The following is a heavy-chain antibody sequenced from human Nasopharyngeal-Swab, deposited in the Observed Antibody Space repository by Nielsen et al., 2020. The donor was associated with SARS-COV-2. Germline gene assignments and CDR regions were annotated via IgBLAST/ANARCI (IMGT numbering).Heavy chain of an antibody. CDR2: VHYSGNT. J-gene: IGHJ5*02. D-gene: IGHD5-12*01. CDR3: ARSGGYRGWFDP. Sequence: SETLSPTCSVSGDSTNSYYCHWIRQAPGKGLEWIGYVHYSGNTNYNPSLKSRVTLSVDTSKNQFSLKVTSVTAADTAVYYCARSGGYRGWFDPWGQGTLVTVPS. V-gene: IGHV4-59*08. CDR1: GDSTNSYY.